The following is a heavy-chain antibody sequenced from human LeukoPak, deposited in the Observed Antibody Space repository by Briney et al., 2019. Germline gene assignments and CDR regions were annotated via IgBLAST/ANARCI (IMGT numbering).Heavy chain of an antibody. D-gene: IGHD3-22*01. J-gene: IGHJ1*01. CDR2: IKSDGKT. CDR3: ARAPSEIGGYYPEYFRH. CDR1: GFTFSSYW. Sequence: GGSLRFSCAASGFTFSSYWMPWVRQAPGKGLVWVSRIKSDGKTNYADSVKGRFTISRDNAKNTVSLQMNSLRAEDTGVYYCARAPSEIGGYYPEYFRHWGQGTLVTVSS. V-gene: IGHV3-74*01.